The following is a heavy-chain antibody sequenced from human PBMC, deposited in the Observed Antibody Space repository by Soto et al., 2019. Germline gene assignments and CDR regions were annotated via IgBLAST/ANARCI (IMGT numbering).Heavy chain of an antibody. V-gene: IGHV4-30-4*01. J-gene: IGHJ6*02. D-gene: IGHD6-13*01. CDR3: ARGKAAAGIGYYYGMDV. CDR2: IYYSGST. Sequence: SETLSLTCTVSPGSISSGDYYWSWIRQPPGKGLEWIGYIYYSGSTYYNPSLKSRVTISVDTSKNQFSLKLSSVTAADTAVYYCARGKAAAGIGYYYGMDVWGQGTTVTVSS. CDR1: PGSISSGDYY.